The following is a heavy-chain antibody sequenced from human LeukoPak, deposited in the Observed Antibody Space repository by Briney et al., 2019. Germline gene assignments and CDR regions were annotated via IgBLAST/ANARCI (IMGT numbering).Heavy chain of an antibody. Sequence: PSETLSLTCTVSGGSISSSSYYWGWIRQPPGKGLEWIGSIYYSGSTYYNPSLKSRVTISVDTSKNQFSLKLSSVTAADTAVYYCARRGPVADFWSGYWNCGLGTLVT. CDR1: GGSISSSSYY. V-gene: IGHV4-39*01. CDR2: IYYSGST. D-gene: IGHD3-3*01. CDR3: ARRGPVADFWSGYWN. J-gene: IGHJ1*01.